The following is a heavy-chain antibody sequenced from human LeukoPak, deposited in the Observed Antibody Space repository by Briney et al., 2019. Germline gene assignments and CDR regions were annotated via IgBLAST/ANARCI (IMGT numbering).Heavy chain of an antibody. CDR1: GFTFSSYS. D-gene: IGHD4-17*01. CDR2: ISSSSSYI. V-gene: IGHV3-21*01. CDR3: ARVPSTTVTPPGDY. J-gene: IGHJ4*02. Sequence: PGGSLRLSCAASGFTFSSYSMNWVRQAPGKGLEWVSSISSSSSYIYYADSVKGRFTISRDNAKNSLYLQVNSLRAEDTAVYYCARVPSTTVTPPGDYWGQGTLVTVSS.